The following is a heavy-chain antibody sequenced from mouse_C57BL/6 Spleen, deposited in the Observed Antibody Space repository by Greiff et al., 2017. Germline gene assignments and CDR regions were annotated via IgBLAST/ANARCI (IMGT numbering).Heavy chain of an antibody. CDR3: ARRGLRTPMDY. Sequence: QVQLQQSGAELVRPGTSVKVSCKASGYAFTNYLIEWVKQRPGQGLEWIGVINPGSGGTNYNEKFKGKATLTADKSSSTAYMQLSSLTSEDSAVYFCARRGLRTPMDYWGQGTSVTVSS. CDR1: GYAFTNYL. V-gene: IGHV1-54*01. J-gene: IGHJ4*01. D-gene: IGHD3-1*01. CDR2: INPGSGGT.